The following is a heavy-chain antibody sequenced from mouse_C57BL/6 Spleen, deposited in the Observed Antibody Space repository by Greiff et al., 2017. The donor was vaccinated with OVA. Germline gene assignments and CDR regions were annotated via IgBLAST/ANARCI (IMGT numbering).Heavy chain of an antibody. CDR1: GYTFTSYW. CDR3: AADGSSLPYYAMDY. J-gene: IGHJ4*01. D-gene: IGHD1-1*01. Sequence: QLQPPGAELVKPGASVKVSFQASGYTFTSYWMHWVKQRPGQGLEWIGRIHPSDSDTNYNQKFKGKATFTVDKSSSTAYMQLSSLTSEDSAVYYCAADGSSLPYYAMDYWGQGTSVTVSS. CDR2: IHPSDSDT. V-gene: IGHV1-74*01.